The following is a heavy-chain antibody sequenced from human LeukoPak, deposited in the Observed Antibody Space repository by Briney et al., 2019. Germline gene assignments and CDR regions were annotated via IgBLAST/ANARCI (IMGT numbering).Heavy chain of an antibody. Sequence: PSETLSLTCTVSGGSVSSGSYYWRWIRQPPGKGLEWIGYIYYSGSTNYNPSLKSRVTISVDTSKNQFSLKLSSVTAADTAVYYCAGEHYDYVWESYRRQNMVDYYYYGMDVWGQGTTVTVSS. V-gene: IGHV4-61*01. J-gene: IGHJ6*02. CDR1: GGSVSSGSYY. CDR2: IYYSGST. CDR3: AGEHYDYVWESYRRQNMVDYYYYGMDV. D-gene: IGHD3-16*02.